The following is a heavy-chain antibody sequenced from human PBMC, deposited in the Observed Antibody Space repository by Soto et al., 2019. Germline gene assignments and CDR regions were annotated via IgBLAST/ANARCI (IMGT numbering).Heavy chain of an antibody. V-gene: IGHV4-34*01. J-gene: IGHJ5*02. CDR3: ARDVEPYYDILTGYYGNWFDP. D-gene: IGHD3-9*01. CDR1: GGSFSGYY. CDR2: INHSGST. Sequence: SETLSLTCAVYGGSFSGYYWSWIRQPPGKGLEWIGEINHSGSTNYNPSLKSRVTISVDTSKNQFSLKLSSVTAADTAVYYCARDVEPYYDILTGYYGNWFDPWGQGTLVTVSS.